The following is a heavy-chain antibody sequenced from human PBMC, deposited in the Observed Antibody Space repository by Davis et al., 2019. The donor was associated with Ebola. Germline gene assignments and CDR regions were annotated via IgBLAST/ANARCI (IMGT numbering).Heavy chain of an antibody. Sequence: PGGSLRLSCAASGFTFKNYIMHWVRQAPGKGLEWVAVISYDGPKDHYADSVKGRFTVSRDNSKSTLFLEMTSLRVEDTAVYFCARVDSSAWSNRPYWFFDFWGRGALVTVSS. CDR1: GFTFKNYI. CDR3: ARVDSSAWSNRPYWFFDF. D-gene: IGHD6-19*01. CDR2: ISYDGPKD. V-gene: IGHV3-30-3*01. J-gene: IGHJ2*01.